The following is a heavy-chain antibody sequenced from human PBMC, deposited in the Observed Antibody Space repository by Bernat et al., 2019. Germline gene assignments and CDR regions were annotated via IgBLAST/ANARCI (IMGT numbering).Heavy chain of an antibody. J-gene: IGHJ4*02. CDR3: ARLSGGDPHAVDY. Sequence: QVQLQQWGAGLLKPSETLSLTCAVYGGSFSGYYWSWIRQPPGKGLEWIGEINHSGSTNYNPSLKSRVTISVDTSKNQFSLKLSYVTAADTAVYYCARLSGGDPHAVDYWGQGTLVTVSS. D-gene: IGHD1-26*01. CDR1: GGSFSGYY. V-gene: IGHV4-34*01. CDR2: INHSGST.